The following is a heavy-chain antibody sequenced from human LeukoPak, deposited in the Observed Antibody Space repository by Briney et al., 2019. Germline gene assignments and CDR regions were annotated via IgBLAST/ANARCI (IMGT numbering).Heavy chain of an antibody. CDR2: IYYSGST. CDR1: GGSISSGDYY. V-gene: IGHV4-30-4*01. Sequence: PSETLSLTCTVSGGSISSGDYYWSWIRQPPGKGLEWIGYIYYSGSTYYNPSLKSRVTISVDTSKNQFSLKLSSVTAADTAVYYCARTFAPPRPAEYGMDVWGQGTTVTVSS. CDR3: ARTFAPPRPAEYGMDV. J-gene: IGHJ6*02.